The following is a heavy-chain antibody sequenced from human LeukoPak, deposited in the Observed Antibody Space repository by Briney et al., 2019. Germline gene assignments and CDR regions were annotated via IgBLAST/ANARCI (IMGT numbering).Heavy chain of an antibody. CDR1: GCRFASYW. Sequence: GASLKISCRGSGCRFASYWIGWARQLPGKGLEWVGIIYPGDSDTRYSPSFQGQVTISADKSISTAYLQWSSLKASDTAMYYCARHRILGDPNDYWGQGTLVTVSS. D-gene: IGHD2-15*01. CDR3: ARHRILGDPNDY. V-gene: IGHV5-51*01. CDR2: IYPGDSDT. J-gene: IGHJ4*02.